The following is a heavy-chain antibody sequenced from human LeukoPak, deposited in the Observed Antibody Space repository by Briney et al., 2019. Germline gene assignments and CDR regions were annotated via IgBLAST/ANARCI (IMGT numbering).Heavy chain of an antibody. V-gene: IGHV1-46*01. CDR1: GYTFTSYY. CDR3: ARGPLHDYGDI. Sequence: ASVKVSCKGSGYTFTSYYMHWVRQAPGQGLEWMGIINTSGGSTSYAQKFQGRVTMTRDTSTSTVYMELSSLRSEDTAVYYCARGPLHDYGDIWGQGTMVTVSS. CDR2: INTSGGST. J-gene: IGHJ3*02. D-gene: IGHD4-17*01.